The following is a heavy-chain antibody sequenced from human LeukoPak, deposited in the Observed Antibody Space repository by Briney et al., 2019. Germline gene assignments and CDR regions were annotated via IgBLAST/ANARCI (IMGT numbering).Heavy chain of an antibody. CDR2: IRYDGSNK. V-gene: IGHV3-30*02. CDR1: GFTFSSYG. Sequence: PGGSLRLSCAASGFTFSSYGMHWVRQAPGKGLEWVAFIRYDGSNKYYADSVKGRFTISRDNANNSLYLQMNSLRAEDTAVYYCARGSGARDGYNLVYWGQGTLVTVSS. J-gene: IGHJ4*02. CDR3: ARGSGARDGYNLVY. D-gene: IGHD5-24*01.